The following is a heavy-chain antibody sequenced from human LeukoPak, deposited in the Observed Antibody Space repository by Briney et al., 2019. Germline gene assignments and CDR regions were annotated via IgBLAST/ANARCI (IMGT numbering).Heavy chain of an antibody. Sequence: PSETLSLTCTVSGGSISSYYWSWIRQPPGKGLEWIGYFYYSGSTNYNPSLKSRVTISLDTSKNQFSLKLTSVTAADTAVYYCARHMSVSYDAFDLWGRGTTVTVSS. CDR3: ARHMSVSYDAFDL. V-gene: IGHV4-59*01. CDR2: FYYSGST. CDR1: GGSISSYY. J-gene: IGHJ3*01. D-gene: IGHD2-21*01.